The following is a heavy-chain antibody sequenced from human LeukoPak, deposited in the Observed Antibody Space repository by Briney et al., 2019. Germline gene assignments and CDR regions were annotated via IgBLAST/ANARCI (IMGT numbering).Heavy chain of an antibody. Sequence: SETLSLTCAVYGGSFSGYYWSWIRQPPGKGLEWIGEINHSGSTNYNPSLKSRVTISVDTSKNQFSLKLSSVTAADTAVYYCARGGLMKYYFDYWGQGTLVTVSS. D-gene: IGHD3-16*01. J-gene: IGHJ4*02. CDR3: ARGGLMKYYFDY. CDR2: INHSGST. CDR1: GGSFSGYY. V-gene: IGHV4-34*01.